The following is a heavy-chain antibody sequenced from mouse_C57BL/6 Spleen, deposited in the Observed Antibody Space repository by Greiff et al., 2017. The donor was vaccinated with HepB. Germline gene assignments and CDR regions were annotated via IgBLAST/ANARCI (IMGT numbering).Heavy chain of an antibody. D-gene: IGHD4-1*01. CDR2: IYPGDGDT. Sequence: VQLQQPGPELVKPGASVKISCKASGYAFSSSWMHWVKQRPGKGLEWIGRIYPGDGDTNYNGKFKGKATLTADKSSSTAYMQLSSLTAEDSAVYFCERERDWDFDYWGQGTTLTVSS. CDR3: ERERDWDFDY. J-gene: IGHJ2*01. V-gene: IGHV1-82*01. CDR1: GYAFSSSW.